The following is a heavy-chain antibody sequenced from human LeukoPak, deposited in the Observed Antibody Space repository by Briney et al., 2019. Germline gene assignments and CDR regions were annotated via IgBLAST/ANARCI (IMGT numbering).Heavy chain of an antibody. Sequence: PGGSLRLSCAASGLMFSTSGMHWVRQAPGKGLEWVAFIQYDGSEIYYADSLKGRFTISRDNSKNTLYLQMNSLRAEDTAVFYCAKAKFGIQYYFDYWGQGTLVTVSS. CDR3: AKAKFGIQYYFDY. J-gene: IGHJ4*02. D-gene: IGHD1-14*01. CDR2: IQYDGSEI. CDR1: GLMFSTSG. V-gene: IGHV3-30*02.